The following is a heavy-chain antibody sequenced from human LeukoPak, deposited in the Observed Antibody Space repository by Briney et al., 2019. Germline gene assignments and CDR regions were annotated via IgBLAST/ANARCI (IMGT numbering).Heavy chain of an antibody. Sequence: GASVKVSCKASGYTFTSNYIHWVRQAPGQGLEWMGMIYPRDGSTSYAQKFQGRVTVTRDTSTSTVHMELSGLRSEDTAVYYCARDSGYDSSGYLRECPDYWGQGTLVTVSS. CDR2: IYPRDGST. D-gene: IGHD3-22*01. CDR3: ARDSGYDSSGYLRECPDY. J-gene: IGHJ4*02. V-gene: IGHV1-46*01. CDR1: GYTFTSNY.